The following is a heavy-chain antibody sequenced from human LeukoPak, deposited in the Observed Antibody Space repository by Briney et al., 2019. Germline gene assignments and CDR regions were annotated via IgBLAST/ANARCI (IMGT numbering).Heavy chain of an antibody. CDR2: ISSSGSTI. V-gene: IGHV3-48*03. CDR1: GFTFSSYE. Sequence: GGSLRLSCAASGFTFSSYEMNWVRQAPGKGLEWVSYISSSGSTIYYADSVKGRFTISRDNAKNSLYLQMNSLRAEDTAVYYCAKDRSIAAAGTGMDYWGQGTLVTVSS. CDR3: AKDRSIAAAGTGMDY. J-gene: IGHJ4*02. D-gene: IGHD6-13*01.